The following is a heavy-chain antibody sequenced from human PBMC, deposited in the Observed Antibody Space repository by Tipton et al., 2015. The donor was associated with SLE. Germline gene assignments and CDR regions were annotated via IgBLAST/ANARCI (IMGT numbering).Heavy chain of an antibody. CDR2: ICCGGST. CDR3: VVCSPSSCSYFDY. CDR1: GGSITNYY. J-gene: IGHJ4*02. Sequence: TLSLTCTVSGGSITNYYWGWVRQPPGKGLEWIGRICCGGSTKYNPSLDSRVSLSVDASKDQFSLKLSSVTAADTAVYYCVVCSPSSCSYFDYWGTGRLVTVSS. V-gene: IGHV4-4*07. D-gene: IGHD2-2*01.